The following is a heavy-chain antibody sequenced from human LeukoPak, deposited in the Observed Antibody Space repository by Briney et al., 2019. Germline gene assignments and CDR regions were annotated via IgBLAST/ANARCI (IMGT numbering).Heavy chain of an antibody. Sequence: GGSLRLSCAASGFTFSTYGMHWVRQAPGKGLEWVAFIRYDGSNKYYADSVKGRFTISRDNSKNTLYLQMYSLRAEDTAVYFCAKDKDPWKSTSISDFDYWGQGTLVTVSS. CDR2: IRYDGSNK. V-gene: IGHV3-30*02. D-gene: IGHD1-1*01. J-gene: IGHJ4*02. CDR1: GFTFSTYG. CDR3: AKDKDPWKSTSISDFDY.